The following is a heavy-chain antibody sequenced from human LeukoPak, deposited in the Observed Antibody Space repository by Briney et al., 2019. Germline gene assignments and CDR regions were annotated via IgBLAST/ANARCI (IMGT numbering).Heavy chain of an antibody. D-gene: IGHD3-10*01. CDR1: GFTFSRYG. CDR3: ARGSGLVVRGDYFDY. Sequence: GGSLRLSCAASGFTFSRYGMHWVRQAPGKGLEWVAVIWYDGSNKYYVDSVKGRVTISRDNSKNTLYLQMNSLRVEDTAVYCCARGSGLVVRGDYFDYWGQGTLVTVSS. V-gene: IGHV3-33*01. J-gene: IGHJ4*02. CDR2: IWYDGSNK.